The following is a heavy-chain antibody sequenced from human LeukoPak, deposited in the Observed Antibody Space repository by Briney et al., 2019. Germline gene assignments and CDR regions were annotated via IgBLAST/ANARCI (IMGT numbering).Heavy chain of an antibody. J-gene: IGHJ4*02. D-gene: IGHD2-21*02. CDR3: AIESYCGGDCSFDY. CDR1: GGSFSGYY. V-gene: IGHV4-34*01. CDR2: INHSGST. Sequence: SETLSLTCAVYGGSFSGYYWSWIRQPPGKGLEWVGEINHSGSTNYNPSLKSRVTISVDTSKNQFSLKLSSVTAADTAVYYCAIESYCGGDCSFDYWGQATLVTVSS.